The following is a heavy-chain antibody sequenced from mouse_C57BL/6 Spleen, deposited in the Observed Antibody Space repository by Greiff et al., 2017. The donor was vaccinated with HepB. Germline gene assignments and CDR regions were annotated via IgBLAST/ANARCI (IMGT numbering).Heavy chain of an antibody. Sequence: VQLQQSGPELVKPGASVKISCKASGYSFTSYYIHWVKQRPGQGLEWIGWIYPGSGNTKYNEKFKGKATLTADTSSSTAYMQLSSLTSEDSAVYYCARSRYGSSPSYWYFDVWGTGTTVTVSS. CDR2: IYPGSGNT. J-gene: IGHJ1*03. D-gene: IGHD1-1*01. CDR3: ARSRYGSSPSYWYFDV. CDR1: GYSFTSYY. V-gene: IGHV1-66*01.